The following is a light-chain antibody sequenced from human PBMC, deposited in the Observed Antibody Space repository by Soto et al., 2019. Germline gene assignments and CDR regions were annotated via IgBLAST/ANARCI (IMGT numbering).Light chain of an antibody. CDR2: GNS. J-gene: IGLJ2*01. V-gene: IGLV1-40*01. CDR3: QSYDSSLSGVV. Sequence: QSVLTQPPSVSGAPGQRVTISCTGSSSNIGAGYDVHWYQQLPGTAPKLLIYGNSNRPSGVPDLLSGSKSGTSASLAITGLQAEDEADYYCQSYDSSLSGVVFGGGTKLTVL. CDR1: SSNIGAGYD.